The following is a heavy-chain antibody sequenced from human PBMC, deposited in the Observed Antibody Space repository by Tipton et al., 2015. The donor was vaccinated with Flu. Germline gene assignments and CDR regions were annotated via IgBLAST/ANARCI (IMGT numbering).Heavy chain of an antibody. CDR2: SYYSGST. CDR3: ARGRTVWGLQTYYFDY. CDR1: RGSISSSSYY. J-gene: IGHJ4*02. D-gene: IGHD3-16*01. Sequence: TLSLTCTVTRGSISSSSYYRGWIRQPPGKGLEWIGSSYYSGSTYYNPTLKSRITISVDTSKNQFTLKLSSVTAADTAVYYSARGRTVWGLQTYYFDYWGQGTLVTVSS. V-gene: IGHV4-39*06.